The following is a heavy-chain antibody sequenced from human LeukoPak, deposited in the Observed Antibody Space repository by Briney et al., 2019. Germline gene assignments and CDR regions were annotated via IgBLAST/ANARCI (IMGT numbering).Heavy chain of an antibody. CDR2: ISSSSSYI. J-gene: IGHJ4*02. CDR3: ARVHLGSSWLFDY. D-gene: IGHD6-13*01. V-gene: IGHV3-21*01. Sequence: GGSLRLSCAASGFTFSSYSMNWVRQAPGKGLEWVSSISSSSSYIYYADSVKGRFTISRDNAKNSLYLQMNSLRAEDTAVYYCARVHLGSSWLFDYWGQGTLVTLSS. CDR1: GFTFSSYS.